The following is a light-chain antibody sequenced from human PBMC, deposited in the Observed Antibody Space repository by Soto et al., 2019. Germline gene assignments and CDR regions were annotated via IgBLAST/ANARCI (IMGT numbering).Light chain of an antibody. CDR3: QQYRTYS. CDR2: HAS. J-gene: IGKJ1*01. Sequence: IQFTQSPTTVPGYVGERVTLTCRASESISNWLAWYQQRPGTAPKLLIYHASILETAVPSRFSGNGSGTEFTLTISSLQPGDFANYYCQQYRTYSFGKGTKVDIK. CDR1: ESISNW. V-gene: IGKV1-5*01.